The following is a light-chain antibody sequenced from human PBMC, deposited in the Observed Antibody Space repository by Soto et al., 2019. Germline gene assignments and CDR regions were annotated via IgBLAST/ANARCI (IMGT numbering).Light chain of an antibody. CDR2: DAS. Sequence: EIVLTQSPATLSLSPRQRATLSCRASQSVSSYLAWYQQKPGQAPRLLIYDASNRATGIPARFSGSGSGTDFTLTISSKEHEDFAVYYCQQRSNWPWTFGQGTKVEIK. CDR3: QQRSNWPWT. CDR1: QSVSSY. V-gene: IGKV3-11*01. J-gene: IGKJ1*01.